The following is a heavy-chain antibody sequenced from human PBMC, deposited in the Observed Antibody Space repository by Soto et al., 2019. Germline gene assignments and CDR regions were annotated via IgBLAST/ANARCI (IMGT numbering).Heavy chain of an antibody. CDR1: GGCFSGYY. J-gene: IGHJ5*02. Sequence: PSETLSLTCAVYGGCFSGYYWSWIRQPPGKGLEWIGEINHSGSTNYNPSLKSRVTISVDTSKNQFSLKLSSVTAADTAVYYCASWSVWHNWFDPWGQGTLVT. V-gene: IGHV4-34*01. CDR3: ASWSVWHNWFDP. CDR2: INHSGST.